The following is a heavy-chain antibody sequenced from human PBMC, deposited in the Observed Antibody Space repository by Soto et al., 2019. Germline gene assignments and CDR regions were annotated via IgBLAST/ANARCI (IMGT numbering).Heavy chain of an antibody. D-gene: IGHD3-3*01. J-gene: IGHJ4*02. V-gene: IGHV3-23*01. CDR1: GFTFSSYA. CDR3: AKDAENEYYDFWSGYSFPDY. Sequence: GGSLRLSCAASGFTFSSYAMSWVRQAPGKGLEWVSAISGSGGSTYYADSVKGRFTISRDNSKNTLYLQMNSLRAEDTAVYYFAKDAENEYYDFWSGYSFPDYWGQGTLVTVSS. CDR2: ISGSGGST.